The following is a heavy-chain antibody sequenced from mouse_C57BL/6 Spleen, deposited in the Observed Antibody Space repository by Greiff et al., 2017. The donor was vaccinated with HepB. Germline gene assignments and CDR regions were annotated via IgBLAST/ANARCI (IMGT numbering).Heavy chain of an antibody. V-gene: IGHV1-59*01. CDR2: IDPSDSYT. D-gene: IGHD3-2*02. CDR1: GYTFTSYW. CDR3: ARQLSLLYAMDY. J-gene: IGHJ4*01. Sequence: VQLQQPGAELVRPGTSVKLSCKASGYTFTSYWMHWVKQRPGQGLEWIGVIDPSDSYTNYNQKFKGKATLTVDTSSSTAYMQLSSLTSEDSAVYYCARQLSLLYAMDYWGQGTSVTVSS.